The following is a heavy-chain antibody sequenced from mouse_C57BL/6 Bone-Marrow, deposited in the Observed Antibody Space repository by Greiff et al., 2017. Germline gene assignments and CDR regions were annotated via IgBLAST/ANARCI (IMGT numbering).Heavy chain of an antibody. CDR2: IDPESGDP. CDR3: TSGYYGSSYGY. D-gene: IGHD1-1*01. CDR1: GFNITDDY. V-gene: IGHV14-4*01. J-gene: IGHJ2*01. Sequence: VQLKQSGAELVRPGASVKLSCTASGFNITDDYMHWVKQRPGQGLEWIGWIDPESGDPEYASKFQGKATITADTSSSTAYLQLSSLTSEDTAVYYCTSGYYGSSYGYWGQGTTLTVSS.